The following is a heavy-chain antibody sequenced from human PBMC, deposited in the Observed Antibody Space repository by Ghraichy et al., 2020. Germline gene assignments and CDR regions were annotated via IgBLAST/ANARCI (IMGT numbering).Heavy chain of an antibody. CDR3: ARESYYDSSGYYQGWYFDL. V-gene: IGHV4-61*01. CDR2: IYYSGST. D-gene: IGHD3-22*01. Sequence: SETLSLTCTVSGGSVSSGSYYWSWIRQPPGKGLEWIGYIYYSGSTNYNPSLKSRVTISVDTSKNQFSLKLSSVTAADTAVYYCARESYYDSSGYYQGWYFDLWGRGTLVTVSS. J-gene: IGHJ2*01. CDR1: GGSVSSGSYY.